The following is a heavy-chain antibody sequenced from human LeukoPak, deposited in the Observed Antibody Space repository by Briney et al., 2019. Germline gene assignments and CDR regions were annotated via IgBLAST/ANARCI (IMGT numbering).Heavy chain of an antibody. J-gene: IGHJ4*02. CDR3: ARVVLDHYYDSSGYLGTLDY. CDR1: GYAFTNYG. CDR2: ISAYNTNT. Sequence: APVKVSCKASGYAFTNYGITWVRRAPGQGLEWMGWISAYNTNTNYAQKLQGRVTMTTDTSTSTAYMELRSLRSDDTAVYYCARVVLDHYYDSSGYLGTLDYWGQGTLVTVSS. V-gene: IGHV1-18*01. D-gene: IGHD3-22*01.